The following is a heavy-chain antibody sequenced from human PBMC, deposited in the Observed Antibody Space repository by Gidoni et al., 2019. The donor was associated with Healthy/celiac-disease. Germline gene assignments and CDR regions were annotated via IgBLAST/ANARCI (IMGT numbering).Heavy chain of an antibody. CDR2: ISSNGGST. CDR1: GFTFSSYA. Sequence: EVQLVESGGGLVQPGGSLRLSCSASGFTFSSYAMHWVRQAPGKGLEYVSAISSNGGSTYYADSVKGRFTISRDNSKNTLYLQMSSLRAEDTAVYYCVKGGSVVVVAATGFDYWGQGTLVTVSS. V-gene: IGHV3-64D*06. J-gene: IGHJ4*02. CDR3: VKGGSVVVVAATGFDY. D-gene: IGHD2-15*01.